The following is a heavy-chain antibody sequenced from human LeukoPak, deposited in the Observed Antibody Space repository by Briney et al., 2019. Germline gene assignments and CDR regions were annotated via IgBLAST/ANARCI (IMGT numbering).Heavy chain of an antibody. J-gene: IGHJ3*02. CDR3: ARPRGGYDFWSGYPSLFDI. D-gene: IGHD3-3*01. CDR1: GYTFTGYY. CDR2: INPNSGGT. Sequence: ASVKVSCKASGYTFTGYYMHWVRQAPGQGLKWMGWINPNSGGTNYAQKFQGRVTMTRDTSISTAYMELSRLRSDDTAVYYCARPRGGYDFWSGYPSLFDIWGQGTMVTVSS. V-gene: IGHV1-2*02.